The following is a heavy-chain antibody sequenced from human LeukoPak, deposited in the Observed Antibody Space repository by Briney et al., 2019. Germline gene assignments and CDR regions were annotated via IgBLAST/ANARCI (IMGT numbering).Heavy chain of an antibody. D-gene: IGHD2-15*01. CDR3: ARVVVAEYYYYYYMDV. CDR1: GGSISSSSYY. CDR2: IYYSGST. J-gene: IGHJ6*03. Sequence: SETLSLTCTVSGGSISSSSYYWGWIRQPPGKGLEWIGSIYYSGSTYYNPPLKSRVTISVDTSKNQFSLKLSSVTAADTAVYYCARVVVAEYYYYYYMDVWGKGTTVTVSS. V-gene: IGHV4-39*01.